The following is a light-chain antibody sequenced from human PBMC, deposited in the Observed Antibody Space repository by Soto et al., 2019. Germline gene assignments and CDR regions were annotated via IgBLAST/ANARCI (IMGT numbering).Light chain of an antibody. CDR2: GAS. Sequence: IVMTQSAATLAVSPGGVATLSFRASQSVSIKLAWYQQKPGQAPRLLIYGASTRATGIPARFSGSGSGTEFTLTLRRLQPDDFAVYYCQQYGSSPWTFGPGTQVDIK. CDR1: QSVSIK. V-gene: IGKV3-15*01. J-gene: IGKJ1*01. CDR3: QQYGSSPWT.